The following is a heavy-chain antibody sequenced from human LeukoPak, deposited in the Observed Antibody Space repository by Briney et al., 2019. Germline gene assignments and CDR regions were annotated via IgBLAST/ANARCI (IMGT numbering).Heavy chain of an antibody. V-gene: IGHV4-34*01. CDR2: INHSGST. Sequence: PSETLSLTCAVYGGSFSGYYWSWIRQPPGKGLEWIGEINHSGSTNYNPSLKSRVTISVDTSKTQFSLKLSSVTAADTAVYYCARVYSRVPSAFDIWGQGTMVTVSS. J-gene: IGHJ3*02. CDR3: ARVYSRVPSAFDI. D-gene: IGHD2-15*01. CDR1: GGSFSGYY.